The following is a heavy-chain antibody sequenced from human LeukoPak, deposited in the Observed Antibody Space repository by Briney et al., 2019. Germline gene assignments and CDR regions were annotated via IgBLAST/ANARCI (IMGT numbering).Heavy chain of an antibody. D-gene: IGHD3-3*01. CDR3: ARWSSGVAPHYFDY. V-gene: IGHV3-30-3*01. Sequence: GGSLRLSCAASGFTFSSYAMHWVRQAPGKGLEWVAVISYDGSNKYYADSVKGRFTISRDNSKNTLYLQMNSLRAEDTAVYYCARWSSGVAPHYFDYWGQGTLVTVSS. CDR2: ISYDGSNK. J-gene: IGHJ4*02. CDR1: GFTFSSYA.